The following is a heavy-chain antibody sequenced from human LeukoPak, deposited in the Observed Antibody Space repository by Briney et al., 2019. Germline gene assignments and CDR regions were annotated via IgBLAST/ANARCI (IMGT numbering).Heavy chain of an antibody. CDR1: GYTFTGYY. Sequence: ASVKVSCKASGYTFTGYYMHWVRQAPGQGLEWMGWINPNSGGTIYVQKFQGRVTMTRDTSISTAYMELSSLRSDDTAVYYCARYYGDLHWCFDLWGRGTLVTVSS. CDR2: INPNSGGT. D-gene: IGHD4-17*01. CDR3: ARYYGDLHWCFDL. J-gene: IGHJ2*01. V-gene: IGHV1-2*02.